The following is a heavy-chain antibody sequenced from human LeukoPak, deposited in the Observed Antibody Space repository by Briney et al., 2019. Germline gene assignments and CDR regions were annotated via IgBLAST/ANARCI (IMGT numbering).Heavy chain of an antibody. J-gene: IGHJ6*03. V-gene: IGHV4-59*12. CDR3: ARGYSSGWYLRNYYYYMDV. CDR2: IYYTGNT. Sequence: SETLSLTCTVSGGSISNYYWNWIRQPPGKGLEWIGYIYYTGNTNYNPSLKSRVTISVDTSKNQFSLKLSSVTAADTAVYYCARGYSSGWYLRNYYYYMDVWGKGTTVTVSS. D-gene: IGHD6-19*01. CDR1: GGSISNYY.